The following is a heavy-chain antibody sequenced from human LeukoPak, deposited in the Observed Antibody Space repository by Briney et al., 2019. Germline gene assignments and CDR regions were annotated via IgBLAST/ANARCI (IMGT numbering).Heavy chain of an antibody. V-gene: IGHV4-59*01. Sequence: SETLYLTCTVSGGSISSYYWSWIRQPPGQGLEWIGYIYYSGSTNYNPSLKSRVTISVDASKNQFSLKLSSVTAADTAVYYCARDRGWGIDYWGQGTLVTVSS. CDR1: GGSISSYY. D-gene: IGHD3-16*01. CDR3: ARDRGWGIDY. CDR2: IYYSGST. J-gene: IGHJ4*02.